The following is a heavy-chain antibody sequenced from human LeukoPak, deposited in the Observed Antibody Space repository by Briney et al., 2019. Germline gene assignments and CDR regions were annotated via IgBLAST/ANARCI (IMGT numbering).Heavy chain of an antibody. V-gene: IGHV1-24*01. Sequence: ASVKVSCKASGYTFTGYYMHWVRQAPGQGLEWMGGFDPEDGETIYAQKFQGRVTMTEDTSTDTAYMKLSSLRSEDTAVYYCATGPLRIAAAGIPSLGNYWGQGTLVTVSS. J-gene: IGHJ4*02. CDR3: ATGPLRIAAAGIPSLGNY. CDR1: GYTFTGYY. CDR2: FDPEDGET. D-gene: IGHD6-13*01.